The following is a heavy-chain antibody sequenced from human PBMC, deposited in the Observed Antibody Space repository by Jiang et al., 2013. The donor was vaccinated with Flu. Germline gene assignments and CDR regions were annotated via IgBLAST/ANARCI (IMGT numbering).Heavy chain of an antibody. CDR1: GGSITTSY. J-gene: IGHJ4*02. D-gene: IGHD1-26*01. CDR3: TGGSFSFRFDF. CDR2: VYMSGST. V-gene: IGHV4-4*09. Sequence: GLVKPSETLSLTCTVAGGSITTSYWSWIRQAPGKGPEWIGYVYMSGSTNYNPSLKSRVAISVDTSKNQFSLSLTSVTAEDTATYYCTGGSFSFRFDFWGQGALVTVSS.